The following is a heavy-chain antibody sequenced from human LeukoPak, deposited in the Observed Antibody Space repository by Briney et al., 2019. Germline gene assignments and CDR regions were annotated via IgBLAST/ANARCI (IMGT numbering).Heavy chain of an antibody. Sequence: ASVTVSCTASGGTFTIYAISWVRQAPGQGMERMGRIIPILGIANYAQKYQGRVTITADKSTSTAYMELSSLRSEDTAVYYCARGVGYDSSGYYFGDWGQGTLVTV. J-gene: IGHJ4*02. V-gene: IGHV1-69*04. CDR3: ARGVGYDSSGYYFGD. CDR2: IIPILGIA. D-gene: IGHD3-22*01. CDR1: GGTFTIYA.